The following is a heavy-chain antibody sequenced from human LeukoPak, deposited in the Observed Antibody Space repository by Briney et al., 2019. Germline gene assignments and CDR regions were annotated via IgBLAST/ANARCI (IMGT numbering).Heavy chain of an antibody. D-gene: IGHD2-21*02. CDR1: GFTFSKYE. Sequence: GGALRLSCAAPGFTFSKYEKNWVRQAPGEGVGWGSYINERGTTMYYANSVKGRFTISRDNAKNSLYLQVNSLRAEDTAVYYCARELTHCGGDCHDYWGQGTLVTVSS. V-gene: IGHV3-48*03. J-gene: IGHJ4*02. CDR3: ARELTHCGGDCHDY. CDR2: INERGTTM.